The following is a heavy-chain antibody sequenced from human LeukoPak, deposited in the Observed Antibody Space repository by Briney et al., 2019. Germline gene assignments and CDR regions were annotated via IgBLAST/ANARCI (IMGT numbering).Heavy chain of an antibody. J-gene: IGHJ5*02. V-gene: IGHV3-23*01. CDR3: ANRPYCSSTSCPFDP. Sequence: PGGSLRLSCAASGFTFSSYAMSWVRQAPGKGLEWVSAISGSGGSTYYADSVKGRFTISRDNSKNTPYLQMNSLRAEDTAVYYCANRPYCSSTSCPFDPWGQGTLVTVSS. D-gene: IGHD2-2*01. CDR2: ISGSGGST. CDR1: GFTFSSYA.